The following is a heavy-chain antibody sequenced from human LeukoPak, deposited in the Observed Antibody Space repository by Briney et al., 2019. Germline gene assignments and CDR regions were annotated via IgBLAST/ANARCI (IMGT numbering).Heavy chain of an antibody. J-gene: IGHJ4*02. D-gene: IGHD3-10*01. CDR1: GLASQNDW. CDR2: IRPDGSTF. Sequence: GGSLRLSCVATGLASQNDWMTWGREAPGKGEEWGATIRPDGSTFTYVDAVRGRFTISRGNAKNSVYLEMNRLRVEDAGIYYCGRWGVNAGLDYWGQGSLVTVSS. CDR3: GRWGVNAGLDY. V-gene: IGHV3-7*01.